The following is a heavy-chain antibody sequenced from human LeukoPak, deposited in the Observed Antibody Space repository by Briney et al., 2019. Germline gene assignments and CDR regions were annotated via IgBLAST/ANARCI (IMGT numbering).Heavy chain of an antibody. CDR3: ANQNSGSYYYFDY. J-gene: IGHJ4*02. D-gene: IGHD1-26*01. CDR2: IYYSGST. CDR1: GGSISSSSYY. Sequence: NPSETLSLTCTVSGGSISSSSYYWGWIRQPPGKGLEWIGSIYYSGSTYYNPSLKSRVTISVDTSKNQFSLKLSSVTAADTAVYYCANQNSGSYYYFDYWGQGTLVTISS. V-gene: IGHV4-39*07.